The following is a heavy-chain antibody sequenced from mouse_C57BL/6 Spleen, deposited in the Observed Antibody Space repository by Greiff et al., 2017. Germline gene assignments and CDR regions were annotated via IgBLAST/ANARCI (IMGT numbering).Heavy chain of an antibody. Sequence: QVHVKQPGTELVKPGASVKLSCKASGYTFTSYWMHWVKQRPGQGLEWIGNINPSNGGTNYNEKFKSKATLTVDKSSSTAYMQLSSLTSEDSAVYYCARYAGYYDYAMDYWGQGTSVTVAS. CDR1: GYTFTSYW. J-gene: IGHJ4*01. CDR2: INPSNGGT. CDR3: ARYAGYYDYAMDY. D-gene: IGHD2-3*01. V-gene: IGHV1-53*01.